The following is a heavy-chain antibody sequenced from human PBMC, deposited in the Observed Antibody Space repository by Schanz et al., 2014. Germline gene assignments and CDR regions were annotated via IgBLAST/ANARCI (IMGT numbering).Heavy chain of an antibody. Sequence: DVQLLESGGGLVQPGESLRLSCAASGFTFTTYAMTWVRQAPGKGLEWVSYISGSSSTKDYADSVKGRFTISRDNGKKSLYLQMNSLRAEDTAVYYCARPSDSSWYMDVWGKGTTVTVSS. CDR1: GFTFTTYA. J-gene: IGHJ6*03. CDR3: ARPSDSSWYMDV. CDR2: ISGSSSTK. D-gene: IGHD2-21*02. V-gene: IGHV3-48*01.